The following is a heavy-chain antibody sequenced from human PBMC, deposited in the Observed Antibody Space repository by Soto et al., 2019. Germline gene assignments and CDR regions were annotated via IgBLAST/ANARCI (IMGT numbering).Heavy chain of an antibody. J-gene: IGHJ6*02. Sequence: GESLKISCKGSGYSFTSYWISWVRQMPGKGLEWMGRIDPSDSYTNYSPSFQGHVTISADKSISTAYLQWSSLKASDTAMYYCARFLVAVPNSGYYYYGMDVWGQGTTVTVSS. CDR2: IDPSDSYT. D-gene: IGHD3-3*01. CDR3: ARFLVAVPNSGYYYYGMDV. V-gene: IGHV5-10-1*01. CDR1: GYSFTSYW.